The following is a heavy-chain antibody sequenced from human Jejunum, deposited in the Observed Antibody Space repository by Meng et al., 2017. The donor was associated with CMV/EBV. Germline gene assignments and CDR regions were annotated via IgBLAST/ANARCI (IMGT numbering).Heavy chain of an antibody. CDR3: ARDVQTSLFRSTLGMGWFDP. D-gene: IGHD3-3*01. CDR2: IYSSGIT. V-gene: IGHV4-4*07. CDR1: GTPIINSS. J-gene: IGHJ5*02. Sequence: SGPVSLVPSDLLSSPSIFSGTPIINSSSAWLRTPAGKGLEWIGHIYSSGITNYNPSLMSRVIMSLDTSKNQFSLKLSSVTAADTALYYCARDVQTSLFRSTLGMGWFDPWGQGTLVTVSS.